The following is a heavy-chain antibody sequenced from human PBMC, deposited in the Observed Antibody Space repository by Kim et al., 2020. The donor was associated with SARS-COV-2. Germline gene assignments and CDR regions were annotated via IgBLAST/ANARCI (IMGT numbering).Heavy chain of an antibody. Sequence: GGSLRLSCVASGFTFSNYGMHWVRQAPGKGLEWVSTIWFDGSNKYYGDSVTGRFTISRDNSKNTVYLQMNSLRAEDTAVYYCAKDSPIFGVVIIPVGHDMDVWGQGTTVSVSS. CDR2: IWFDGSNK. D-gene: IGHD3-3*01. J-gene: IGHJ6*01. V-gene: IGHV3-33*06. CDR3: AKDSPIFGVVIIPVGHDMDV. CDR1: GFTFSNYG.